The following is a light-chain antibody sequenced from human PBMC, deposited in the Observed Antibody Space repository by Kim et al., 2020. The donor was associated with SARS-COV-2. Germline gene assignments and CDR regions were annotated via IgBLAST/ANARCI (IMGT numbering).Light chain of an antibody. CDR3: QQYDNLPIT. Sequence: DIQMTQSPSSLSASVGDRVTITCQASKDISKYLNWYQQKPGKAPKLLIYDASTLERGVPSRFSGSGSGTDFTFTISSLWPEDIATYYCQQYDNLPITFGQGTRLEIK. CDR2: DAS. V-gene: IGKV1-33*01. CDR1: KDISKY. J-gene: IGKJ5*01.